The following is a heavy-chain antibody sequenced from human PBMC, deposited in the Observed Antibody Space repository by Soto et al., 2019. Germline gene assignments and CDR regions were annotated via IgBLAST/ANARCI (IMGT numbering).Heavy chain of an antibody. CDR3: ARDFQQLGLRGWFDP. Sequence: QVQLVQSGAEVKKPGSSVKVSCKASGGTFSSYAMSWVRQAPGPGLEWMGGIIPIFGTANYAQKFQGRVTINADESTSTAYMELSSLRAEDTAVYYCARDFQQLGLRGWFDPWGQGTLVTVSS. CDR1: GGTFSSYA. J-gene: IGHJ5*02. V-gene: IGHV1-69*01. CDR2: IIPIFGTA. D-gene: IGHD6-13*01.